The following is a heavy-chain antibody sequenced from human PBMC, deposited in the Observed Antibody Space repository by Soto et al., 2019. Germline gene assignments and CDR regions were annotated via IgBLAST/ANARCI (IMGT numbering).Heavy chain of an antibody. J-gene: IGHJ4*02. Sequence: QVQMVESGGGVVQPGRSLRLSCAASGFTFSSYGMHWVRQAPGKGLEWVAVISYDGSYKYYADSVKGRFTISRDNSKNTLYLQMNSLRAEDTAVYYCAKWNGGFDYWGQGTLVTVSS. D-gene: IGHD3-16*01. CDR1: GFTFSSYG. V-gene: IGHV3-30*18. CDR3: AKWNGGFDY. CDR2: ISYDGSYK.